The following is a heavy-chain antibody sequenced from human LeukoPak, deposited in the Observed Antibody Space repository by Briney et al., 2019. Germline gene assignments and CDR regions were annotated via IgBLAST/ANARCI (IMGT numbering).Heavy chain of an antibody. J-gene: IGHJ5*02. CDR3: ARTVNPSNWFDP. CDR1: GGSFSGYY. Sequence: SETLSLTCAVYGGSFSGYYWSWIRQPPGKGLEWIGEINHSGSTNYNPSLKSRVTISVDTSKNQFSLKLSSVTAADTAVYYCARTVNPSNWFDPWGQGTLVTVSS. D-gene: IGHD1-14*01. V-gene: IGHV4-34*01. CDR2: INHSGST.